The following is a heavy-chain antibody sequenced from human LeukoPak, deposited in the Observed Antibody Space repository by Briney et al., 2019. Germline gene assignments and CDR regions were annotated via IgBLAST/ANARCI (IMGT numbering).Heavy chain of an antibody. CDR2: IYYSGDT. J-gene: IGHJ5*02. V-gene: IGHV4-39*02. D-gene: IGHD2-8*01. Sequence: PSETLSLTCTVSGDSISTSSYYWGWIRQPPGKGLEWIGSIYYSGDTYNNPSLKSRVTISVDTTKNHFSLKLTSVTASDTAVYYCARSIGMLYTVGGFDPWGQGALVTVSS. CDR1: GDSISTSSYY. CDR3: ARSIGMLYTVGGFDP.